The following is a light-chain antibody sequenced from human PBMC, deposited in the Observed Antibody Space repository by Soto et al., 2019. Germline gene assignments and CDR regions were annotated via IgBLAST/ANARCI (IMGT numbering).Light chain of an antibody. J-gene: IGKJ2*01. V-gene: IGKV3-20*01. CDR2: YTS. Sequence: EIVLTQSPGTLSLSPGERATLSCRASQTLGTKYLAWYQQKPGQAPSLLIYYTSNRATGVPDRFSCSGSGTDFTLTISRLEPEDFAVYYCHHYGTSPPNTFGQGTKLEIK. CDR3: HHYGTSPPNT. CDR1: QTLGTKY.